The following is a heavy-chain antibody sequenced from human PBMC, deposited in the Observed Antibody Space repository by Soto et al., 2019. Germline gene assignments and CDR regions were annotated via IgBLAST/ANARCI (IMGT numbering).Heavy chain of an antibody. CDR2: IIPIFGTA. Sequence: SSVKVSCKASGGTFSSYAISWVRQAPGQGLEWMGGIIPIFGTANYAQKFQGRVTITADESTSTAYMELSSLRSEDTAVYYCARDLTYYDFWSGYPFADSYYYYYGMDVWGQGTTVTVSS. CDR1: GGTFSSYA. V-gene: IGHV1-69*13. CDR3: ARDLTYYDFWSGYPFADSYYYYYGMDV. D-gene: IGHD3-3*01. J-gene: IGHJ6*02.